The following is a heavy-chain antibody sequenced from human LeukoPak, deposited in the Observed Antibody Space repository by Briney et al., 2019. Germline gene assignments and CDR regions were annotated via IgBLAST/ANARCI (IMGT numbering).Heavy chain of an antibody. V-gene: IGHV4-34*01. D-gene: IGHD6-13*01. CDR2: INHSGST. CDR3: ARLLVFRRFAFDP. J-gene: IGHJ5*02. CDR1: GGSFGGYY. Sequence: SETLSLTCAVYGGSFGGYYWSWIRQPPGKGLEGIGEINHSGSTNYNPSLKSRVTISVDTSKNQFSLKLSSVTAADTAVYYCARLLVFRRFAFDPWGQGTLVTVSS.